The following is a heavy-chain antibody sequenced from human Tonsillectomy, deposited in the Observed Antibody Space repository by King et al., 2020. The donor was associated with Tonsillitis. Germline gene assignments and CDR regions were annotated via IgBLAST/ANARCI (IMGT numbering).Heavy chain of an antibody. CDR3: ARTQLGIATFDV. V-gene: IGHV3-21*06. J-gene: IGHJ3*01. Sequence: VQLVESGGGLVKPGGSLRLSCAASGFTFSSYTMNWVRQAPGKGLEWVSSISGGSSYILYADSVKGSFTVSRDNAKNSLFLQMNSLRAEVTAIYYCARTQLGIATFDVWGQGTMVTVSS. CDR1: GFTFSSYT. CDR2: ISGGSSYI. D-gene: IGHD6-13*01.